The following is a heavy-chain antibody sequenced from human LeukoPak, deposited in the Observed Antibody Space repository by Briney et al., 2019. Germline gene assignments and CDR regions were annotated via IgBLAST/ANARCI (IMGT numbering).Heavy chain of an antibody. J-gene: IGHJ4*02. CDR1: GGSISSGDYY. V-gene: IGHV4-30-4*01. CDR2: IYYSGST. CDR3: VGFQWRVSSPDSSGYYGDY. D-gene: IGHD3-22*01. Sequence: SQTLSLTCTVSGGSISSGDYYWSWIRQPPGKGLEWIGYIYYSGSTYYNPSLKSRVTISVDTSKNQFSLKLSSVTAADTAVYYCVGFQWRVSSPDSSGYYGDYWAREPWSPSPQ.